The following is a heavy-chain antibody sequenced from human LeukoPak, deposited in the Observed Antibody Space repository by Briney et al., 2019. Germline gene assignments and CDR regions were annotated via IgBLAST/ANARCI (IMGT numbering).Heavy chain of an antibody. V-gene: IGHV1-8*01. CDR2: MNPNSGNT. CDR3: ARSTGIVGATDFDY. Sequence: ASVKVSCKASGYTFTSYDINWVRQATGQGLEWMGWMNPNSGNTGYAQKFQGRVTMTRNTSISTAYMELSSLRSEDTAVYYCARSTGIVGATDFDYWGQGTLVTISS. J-gene: IGHJ4*02. D-gene: IGHD1-26*01. CDR1: GYTFTSYD.